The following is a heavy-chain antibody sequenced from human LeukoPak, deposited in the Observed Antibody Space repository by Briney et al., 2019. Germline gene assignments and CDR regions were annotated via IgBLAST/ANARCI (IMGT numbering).Heavy chain of an antibody. CDR1: GGSISSSSYY. CDR3: ARPEGVLSAWYFDL. J-gene: IGHJ2*01. V-gene: IGHV4-39*01. CDR2: IYYSGST. Sequence: SETLSLTCTVSGGSISSSSYYWGWIRQPPGKGLEWIGSIYYSGSTYYNPSLKSRVTISVDTSKNQFSLKLSSVTAADTAVYYCARPEGVLSAWYFDLWGRGTLVTVSP. D-gene: IGHD2/OR15-2a*01.